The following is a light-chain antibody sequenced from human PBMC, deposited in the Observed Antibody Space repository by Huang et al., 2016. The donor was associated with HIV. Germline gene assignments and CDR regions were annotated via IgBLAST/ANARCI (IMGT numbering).Light chain of an antibody. CDR2: SAS. J-gene: IGKJ5*01. V-gene: IGKV1-12*01. CDR1: QGISSW. Sequence: IQLTQSPSSVSASEGDPVRITCRACQGISSWLAWYQQKPREAPTLLIHSASLLQSGVPSRFNGSGSGTDFFLTINSLQPYDFATYYCQQANMYPRSFGQGTRLDIK. CDR3: QQANMYPRS.